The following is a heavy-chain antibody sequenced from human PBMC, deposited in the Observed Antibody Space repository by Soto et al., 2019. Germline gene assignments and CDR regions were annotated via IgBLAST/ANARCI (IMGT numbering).Heavy chain of an antibody. CDR2: ISAYNGNT. D-gene: IGHD4-4*01. J-gene: IGHJ6*03. CDR1: GYTFTSYG. V-gene: IGHV1-18*01. Sequence: ASVKVSCKASGYTFTSYGISWVRQAPGQGLEWMGWISAYNGNTNYAQKLQGRVTMTTDTSTSTAYMELRSLRSDDTAVYYCARLMTTVTTYYYYYMDVWGKGTTVTVSS. CDR3: ARLMTTVTTYYYYYMDV.